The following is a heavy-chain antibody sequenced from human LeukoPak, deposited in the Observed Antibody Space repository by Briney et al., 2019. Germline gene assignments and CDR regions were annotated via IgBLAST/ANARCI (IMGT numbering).Heavy chain of an antibody. CDR2: ISSSSSYI. D-gene: IGHD6-19*01. J-gene: IGHJ5*02. V-gene: IGHV3-21*01. Sequence: PGGSLRFSCAASGFTFSSYSMNWVRQAPGKGLEWASSISSSSSYIYYADSVKGRFTISRDNAKNSLYLQMNSLRAEDTAVYYCARDGIAVAGWFDPWGQGTLVTVSS. CDR1: GFTFSSYS. CDR3: ARDGIAVAGWFDP.